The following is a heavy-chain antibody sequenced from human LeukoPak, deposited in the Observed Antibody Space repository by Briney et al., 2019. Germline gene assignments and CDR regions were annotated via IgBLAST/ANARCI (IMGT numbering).Heavy chain of an antibody. J-gene: IGHJ5*02. Sequence: SETLSLTCAVYGGSFSGYYWNWIRQPPGKGLEWIGEITHRGSTNYNPSLESRVTMSVDTSKNQFSLKLNSVTAADTAVYYCARGGAYSSSLYARFDPWGQGTLVTVSS. V-gene: IGHV4-34*01. D-gene: IGHD6-13*01. CDR2: ITHRGST. CDR1: GGSFSGYY. CDR3: ARGGAYSSSLYARFDP.